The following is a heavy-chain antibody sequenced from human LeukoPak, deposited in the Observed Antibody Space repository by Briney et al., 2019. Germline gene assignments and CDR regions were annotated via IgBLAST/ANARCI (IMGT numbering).Heavy chain of an antibody. CDR3: ARDSAIAYYGSGSYFDY. J-gene: IGHJ4*02. V-gene: IGHV4-4*07. CDR2: IYSSGST. CDR1: GGSISNYY. Sequence: SETLSLTCTVSGGSISNYYWSWIRQPAGKGLEWIGRIYSSGSTNYNPSLTSRVTMSVDTSKNQFSLKLSSVTAADTAVYYCARDSAIAYYGSGSYFDYWGQGSLVTVSS. D-gene: IGHD3-10*01.